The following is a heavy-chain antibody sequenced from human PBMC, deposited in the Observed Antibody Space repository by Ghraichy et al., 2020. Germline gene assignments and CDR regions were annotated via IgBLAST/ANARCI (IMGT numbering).Heavy chain of an antibody. V-gene: IGHV3-48*02. CDR1: EFTFSSYS. CDR2: ISSGSTTI. J-gene: IGHJ4*02. D-gene: IGHD1-26*01. CDR3: ARGATTGRGQFDY. Sequence: GGSLRLSCAVSEFTFSSYSVNWVRQAPGKGLEWVSYISSGSTTIYYADSVKGRFTISRDNAQNSLYLQMNSLRDEDTAVYYCARGATTGRGQFDYWGQGTLVTVSS.